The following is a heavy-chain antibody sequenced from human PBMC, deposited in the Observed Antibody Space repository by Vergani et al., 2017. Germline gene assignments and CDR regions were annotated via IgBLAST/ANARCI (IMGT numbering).Heavy chain of an antibody. Sequence: QVQLVESGGGMVQPGGSLRLSCAASGFTFSSYGMHWVRQAPGKGLEWVAFIRYDGSNKYYADSVKSRFTISRDNSKNTLYLQMNSLRAEDTAVYYCAKDLGMDVWGQGTTVTVSS. CDR2: IRYDGSNK. J-gene: IGHJ6*02. V-gene: IGHV3-30*02. CDR3: AKDLGMDV. CDR1: GFTFSSYG.